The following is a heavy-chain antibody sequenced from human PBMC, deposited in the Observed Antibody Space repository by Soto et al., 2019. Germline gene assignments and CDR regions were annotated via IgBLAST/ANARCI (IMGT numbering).Heavy chain of an antibody. CDR2: ISSDGSNK. J-gene: IGHJ6*02. V-gene: IGHV3-30*18. CDR3: AKESGFDWFEPYYYYYYGMDV. CDR1: GFTFSRYG. Sequence: QVPLVESGGGVVQPGRSLRLSCAASGFTFSRYGMHWVRQAPGQGLEWVAVISSDGSNKYYADSVKGRFTSSRDNSKNTLYLQMNSLRAEDTAVYYCAKESGFDWFEPYYYYYYGMDVWGQGTTVHVSS. D-gene: IGHD3-9*01.